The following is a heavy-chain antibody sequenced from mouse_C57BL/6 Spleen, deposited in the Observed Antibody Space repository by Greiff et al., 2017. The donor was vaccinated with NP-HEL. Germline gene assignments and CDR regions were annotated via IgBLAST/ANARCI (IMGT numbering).Heavy chain of an antibody. J-gene: IGHJ2*01. V-gene: IGHV1-15*01. CDR3: TRRGSSYVYFDY. CDR2: IDPETGGT. Sequence: VQLQQSGAELVRPGASVTLSCKASGYTFTDYEMHWVKQTPVHGLEWIGAIDPETGGTAYNQKFKGKAILTADKSSSTAYMELRSLTSEDSAVYYCTRRGSSYVYFDYWGQGTTLTVSS. D-gene: IGHD1-1*01. CDR1: GYTFTDYE.